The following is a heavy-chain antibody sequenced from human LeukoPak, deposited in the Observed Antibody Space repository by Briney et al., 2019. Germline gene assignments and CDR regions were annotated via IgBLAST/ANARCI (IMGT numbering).Heavy chain of an antibody. CDR1: GFTFDNYG. V-gene: IGHV3-48*03. D-gene: IGHD3-10*02. Sequence: GGSLRLSCAASGFTFDNYGMSWVRQAPGKGLEWVSYISSSGSTIYYADSVKGRFTISRDNAKNSLYLQMNSLRAEDTAVYYCAELGITMIGGVWGKGTTVTISS. CDR3: AELGITMIGGV. J-gene: IGHJ6*04. CDR2: ISSSGSTI.